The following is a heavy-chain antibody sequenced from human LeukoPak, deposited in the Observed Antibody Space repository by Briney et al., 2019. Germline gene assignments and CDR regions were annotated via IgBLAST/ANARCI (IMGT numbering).Heavy chain of an antibody. J-gene: IGHJ4*02. CDR2: ISYDGSNK. V-gene: IGHV3-30*04. D-gene: IGHD3-10*01. Sequence: GGSLRLSCAASGFTFSSYAMHWVRQAPGKGLEWVVVISYDGSNKYYADSVKGRFTISRDNSKNTLYLQMNSLRAEDTAVYYCARDRTMVRGVISALHDYWGQGTLVTVSS. CDR1: GFTFSSYA. CDR3: ARDRTMVRGVISALHDY.